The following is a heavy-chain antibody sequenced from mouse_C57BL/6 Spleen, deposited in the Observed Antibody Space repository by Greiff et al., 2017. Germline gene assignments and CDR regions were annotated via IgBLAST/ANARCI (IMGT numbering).Heavy chain of an antibody. CDR3: TRGGNYVWFAY. Sequence: QVQLQQSGAELVRPGASVTLSCKASGYTFTDYEMHWVKQTPVHGLEWIGAIDPETGGTAYNQKCKGKAILTADKSSSTAYMELRSLTSEDSAVYYCTRGGNYVWFAYWGQGTLVTVSA. CDR1: GYTFTDYE. CDR2: IDPETGGT. D-gene: IGHD2-1*01. V-gene: IGHV1-15*01. J-gene: IGHJ3*01.